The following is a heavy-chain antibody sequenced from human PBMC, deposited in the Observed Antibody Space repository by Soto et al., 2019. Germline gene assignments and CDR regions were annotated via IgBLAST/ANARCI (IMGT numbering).Heavy chain of an antibody. CDR1: GYTFTVYY. D-gene: IGHD1-26*01. CDR2: INPKSGGT. J-gene: IGHJ4*02. V-gene: IGHV1-2*02. Sequence: QVQLVQSGAEVKKPGASVNVSCKASGYTFTVYYMHWVRQAPGQGLAWMVWINPKSGGTMYPQKFQGRVTMTWDTSISTAYMALTRLRSDDTAVYYCARDLAKGGGSAGFDYWGQGTLVTVSS. CDR3: ARDLAKGGGSAGFDY.